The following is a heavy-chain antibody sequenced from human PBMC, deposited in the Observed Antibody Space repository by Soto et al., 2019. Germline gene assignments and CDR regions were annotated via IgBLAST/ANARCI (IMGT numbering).Heavy chain of an antibody. D-gene: IGHD1-26*01. J-gene: IGHJ4*02. CDR1: GFIFSGSA. Sequence: TGGSLRLSCAASGFIFSGSAMHWVRQASGKGLEWVGRIRSKANNYATVYAASVKGRFTVSRDDSKNTAYLQMNSLKTEDTAVYYCARLWSEREPNFDHWGQGTLVTVSS. CDR2: IRSKANNYAT. CDR3: ARLWSEREPNFDH. V-gene: IGHV3-73*01.